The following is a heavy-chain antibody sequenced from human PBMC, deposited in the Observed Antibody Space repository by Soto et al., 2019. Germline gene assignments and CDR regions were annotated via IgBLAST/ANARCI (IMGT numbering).Heavy chain of an antibody. CDR2: ISGSGGST. Sequence: GGSLRLSCAASGFTFSSYAMSWVRQAPGKGLEWVSAISGSGGSTYYADSVKGRFTISRDNSKNTLYLQMSSLKASDTAMYYCASPIAAARRKYYYGMDVWGQGTTVTVSS. V-gene: IGHV3-23*01. CDR1: GFTFSSYA. D-gene: IGHD6-13*01. CDR3: ASPIAAARRKYYYGMDV. J-gene: IGHJ6*02.